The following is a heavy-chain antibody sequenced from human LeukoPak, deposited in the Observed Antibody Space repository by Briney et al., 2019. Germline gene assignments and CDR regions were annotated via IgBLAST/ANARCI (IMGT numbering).Heavy chain of an antibody. D-gene: IGHD4/OR15-4a*01. CDR1: GFTFSTFA. CDR3: ARHSYGGLNYYYFYMDV. CDR2: INWNGGTT. J-gene: IGHJ6*03. V-gene: IGHV3-20*04. Sequence: GGSLRLSCAASGFTFSTFAMIWVRQPPGKGLEWVSGINWNGGTTGYADSVKGRFTISRDNAKNSLYLQMNSLRADDTALYYCARHSYGGLNYYYFYMDVWGKGTTVTVSS.